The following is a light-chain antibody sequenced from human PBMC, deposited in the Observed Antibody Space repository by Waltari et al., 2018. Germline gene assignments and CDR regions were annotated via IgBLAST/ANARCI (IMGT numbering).Light chain of an antibody. CDR1: QRVTSIS. Sequence: ELVLTQSPGTLSLSPGERATLSGRARQRVTSISVIWYQQKLGQAPRLLIYGKSSSATGIPDRFTGSGSGTDFTLTISRLEPEDFAVYYCKQYDGEVVTFGGGTKV. CDR2: GKS. CDR3: KQYDGEVVT. V-gene: IGKV3-20*01. J-gene: IGKJ4*01.